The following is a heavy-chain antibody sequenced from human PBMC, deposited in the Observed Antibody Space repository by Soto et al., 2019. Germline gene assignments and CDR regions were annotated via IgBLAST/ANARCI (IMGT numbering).Heavy chain of an antibody. V-gene: IGHV3-7*01. CDR1: GFTFSSYW. J-gene: IGHJ5*02. CDR3: ARVLELLWFGELHPNWFDP. D-gene: IGHD3-10*01. Sequence: GGSLRLSCAASGFTFSSYWMSWVRQAPGKGLEWVANIKQDGSEKYYVDSVKGRFTISRDNAKNSLYLQMNSLRAEDTAVYYCARVLELLWFGELHPNWFDPWGQGTLVTVSS. CDR2: IKQDGSEK.